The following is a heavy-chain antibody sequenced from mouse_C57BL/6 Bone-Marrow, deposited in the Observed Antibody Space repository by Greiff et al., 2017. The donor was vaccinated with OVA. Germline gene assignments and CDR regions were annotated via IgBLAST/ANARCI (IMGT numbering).Heavy chain of an antibody. D-gene: IGHD1-1*01. CDR3: ARWGYYYGSSLRDFDV. J-gene: IGHJ1*03. CDR1: GYTFTDYY. Sequence: EVQLQQSGPELVKPGASVKISCNASGYTFTDYYMNWVKQSHGKSLEWIGDINPNNGGTSYNQKFKGKATLTVDKSSSTAYMELRSLTSEDSAVYYCARWGYYYGSSLRDFDVWGTGTTVTVSS. CDR2: INPNNGGT. V-gene: IGHV1-26*01.